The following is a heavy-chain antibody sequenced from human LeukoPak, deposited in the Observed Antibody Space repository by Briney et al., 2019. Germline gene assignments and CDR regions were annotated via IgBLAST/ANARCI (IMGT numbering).Heavy chain of an antibody. D-gene: IGHD6-13*01. CDR2: ISSSSSTI. CDR3: ARVVGIAAAGYASWFDP. Sequence: GGSLRPSCAASGFTFSSYSMNWVRQAPGKGLEWVSYISSSSSTIYYADSVKGRFTISRDNAKNSMYLQMNSLRDEDTAVYYCARVVGIAAAGYASWFDPWGQGTLVTVSS. CDR1: GFTFSSYS. J-gene: IGHJ5*02. V-gene: IGHV3-48*02.